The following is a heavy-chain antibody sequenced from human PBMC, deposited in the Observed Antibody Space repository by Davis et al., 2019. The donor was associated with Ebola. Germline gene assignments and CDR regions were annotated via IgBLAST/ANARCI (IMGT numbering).Heavy chain of an antibody. V-gene: IGHV3-7*01. D-gene: IGHD4-17*01. Sequence: PGGSLRLSCAASGFTFSRYWMSWVRQAPGKGLEWVASIKQDGSEKHYVDSVTGRFAISRDNARNSLFLQMTSLRAEDTALYYCATLGSDYEVLDYWGQGTLVTVSS. CDR3: ATLGSDYEVLDY. J-gene: IGHJ4*02. CDR1: GFTFSRYW. CDR2: IKQDGSEK.